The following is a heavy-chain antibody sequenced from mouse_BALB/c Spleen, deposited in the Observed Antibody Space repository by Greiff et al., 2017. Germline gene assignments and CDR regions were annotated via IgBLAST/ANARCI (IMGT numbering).Heavy chain of an antibody. D-gene: IGHD6-1*01. V-gene: IGHV1-69*02. CDR3: ARREVPRGFAY. CDR1: GYTFTSYW. CDR2: IDPSDSYT. Sequence: VQLQQPGAELVKPGAPVKLSCKASGYTFTSYWMNWVKQRPGRGLEWIGRIDPSDSYTNYNQKFKGKATLTVDKSSSTAYMQLSSLTSEDSAVYYCARREVPRGFAYWGQGTLVTVSA. J-gene: IGHJ3*01.